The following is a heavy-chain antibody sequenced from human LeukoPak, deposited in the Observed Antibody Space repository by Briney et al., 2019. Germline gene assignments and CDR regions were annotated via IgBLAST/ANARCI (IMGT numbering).Heavy chain of an antibody. CDR2: ISAYNGNT. CDR1: GYTFTSYG. J-gene: IGHJ4*02. CDR3: ARGPPHYYDSSGYPPSDY. Sequence: GASVKVSCKASGYTFTSYGISWVRQAPGQGLEWMGWISAYNGNTNYAQKLQGRVTMTTDTSTSTAYMELRSLRSDDTAVYYCARGPPHYYDSSGYPPSDYWGQGTLATVSS. D-gene: IGHD3-22*01. V-gene: IGHV1-18*01.